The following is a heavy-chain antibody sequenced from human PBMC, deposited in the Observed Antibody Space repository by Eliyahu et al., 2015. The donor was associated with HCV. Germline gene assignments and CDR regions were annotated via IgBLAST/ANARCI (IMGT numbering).Heavy chain of an antibody. Sequence: QVQLQESGPGLVKPSGTLSLTCAVSGGSISSXNWWSWVRQPPGKGLEWIGEIYHSGSTNYNPSLKSRVTISVDKSKNQFSLKLSSVTAADTAVYYCARRMSYDFWSGYYSPMDVWGQGTTVTVSS. J-gene: IGHJ6*02. CDR2: IYHSGST. V-gene: IGHV4-4*02. CDR3: ARRMSYDFWSGYYSPMDV. D-gene: IGHD3-3*01. CDR1: GGSISSXNW.